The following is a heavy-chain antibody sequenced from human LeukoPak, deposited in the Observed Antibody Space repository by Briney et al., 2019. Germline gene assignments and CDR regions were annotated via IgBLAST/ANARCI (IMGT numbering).Heavy chain of an antibody. CDR2: IYTGGTT. Sequence: GGSLRLSCAASGLTVTSNHMNWVRQAPGKGLEWGSIIYTGGTTHYADSLKDRFTISRDDSINTLYLQMNSLRAEDTAVYYCARDSSSYYFDYWGQGTLVTVSS. J-gene: IGHJ4*02. D-gene: IGHD6-6*01. V-gene: IGHV3-66*01. CDR1: GLTVTSNH. CDR3: ARDSSSYYFDY.